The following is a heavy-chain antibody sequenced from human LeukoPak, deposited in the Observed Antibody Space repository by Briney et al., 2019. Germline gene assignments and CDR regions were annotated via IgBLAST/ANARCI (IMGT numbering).Heavy chain of an antibody. CDR2: INHSGST. CDR3: ARNFMVARPKRETRVDY. V-gene: IGHV4-34*01. D-gene: IGHD6-6*01. Sequence: SETLSLTCAVYGGSFSGYYWSWIRQPPGKGLEWIGEINHSGSTNYNPSLKSRVTISVDTSKNQFSLKLSSVTAADTAVYYCARNFMVARPKRETRVDYWGQGTLVTVSS. CDR1: GGSFSGYY. J-gene: IGHJ4*02.